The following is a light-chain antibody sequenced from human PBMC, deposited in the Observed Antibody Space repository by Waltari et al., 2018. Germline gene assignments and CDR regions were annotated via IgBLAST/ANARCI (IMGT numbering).Light chain of an antibody. CDR2: RNH. J-gene: IGLJ1*01. V-gene: IGLV1-47*01. CDR3: ASWDESHYV. Sequence: QSVLTQPPSVSATPGQRVTISCSGSRPNPGSNTLYWYPQLPGTAPKLLIYRNHGRPSRVPDRFAASKYGTTASLVINELRSEDEGIYYCASWDESHYVFGPGTTVTVL. CDR1: RPNPGSNT.